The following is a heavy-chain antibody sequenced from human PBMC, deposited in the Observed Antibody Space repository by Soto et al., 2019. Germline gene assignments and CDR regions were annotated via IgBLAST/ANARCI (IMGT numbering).Heavy chain of an antibody. Sequence: SQTLSLTCAISGDSVSSNTAAWNWIRQSPSRGLEWLGRTYYRSKWYNDYAVSVKSRITINPDTSKNQFSLQLNSVTPEDTAVYYCARVLCGTSSRVGQSNWFDPWGQGTLVTVSS. D-gene: IGHD2-2*01. CDR2: TYYRSKWYN. J-gene: IGHJ5*02. CDR3: ARVLCGTSSRVGQSNWFDP. CDR1: GDSVSSNTAA. V-gene: IGHV6-1*01.